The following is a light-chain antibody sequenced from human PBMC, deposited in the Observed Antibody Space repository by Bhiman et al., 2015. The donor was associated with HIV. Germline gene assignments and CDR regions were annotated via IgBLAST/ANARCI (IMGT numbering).Light chain of an antibody. J-gene: IGLJ3*02. CDR2: AVN. Sequence: QSALTQPASVSGFPGQSIAISCSGTSRDVGSNNHVSWLQQSPGKAPKLIIFAVNKRPSGVPDRFSGSKSDYRASLATLTISGLQAEDEADYYCCSYAGSYTWVFGGGTTLTVL. V-gene: IGLV2-11*01. CDR3: CSYAGSYTWV. CDR1: SRDVGSNNH.